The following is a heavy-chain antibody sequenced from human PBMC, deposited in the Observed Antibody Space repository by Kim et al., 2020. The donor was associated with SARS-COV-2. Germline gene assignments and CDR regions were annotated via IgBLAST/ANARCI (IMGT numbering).Heavy chain of an antibody. CDR3: AGCDYGGNSDWFDP. V-gene: IGHV4-59*03. D-gene: IGHD2-21*02. Sequence: NPSLKSRVTISVDTSKKQCSLRLTSVTAADTAVYYCAGCDYGGNSDWFDPWGQGILVTVSS. J-gene: IGHJ5*02.